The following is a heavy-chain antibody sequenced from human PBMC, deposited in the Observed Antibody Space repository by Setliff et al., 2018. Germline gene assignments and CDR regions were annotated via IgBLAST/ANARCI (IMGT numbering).Heavy chain of an antibody. Sequence: PSETLSLTCAVSGYSISSGYYWGWVRQPPGKGLEWSGRIYHSGSTYYNPSLKSRVTISVDTSKNQFSLKLSSVTAADTAMYYWARSAGYSSSWYNYSYGMDVWGQGTTVTVSS. CDR1: GYSISSGYY. D-gene: IGHD6-13*01. CDR3: ARSAGYSSSWYNYSYGMDV. V-gene: IGHV4-38-2*01. J-gene: IGHJ6*02. CDR2: IYHSGST.